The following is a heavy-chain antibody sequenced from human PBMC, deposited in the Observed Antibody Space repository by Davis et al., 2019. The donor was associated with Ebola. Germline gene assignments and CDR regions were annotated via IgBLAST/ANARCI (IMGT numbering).Heavy chain of an antibody. J-gene: IGHJ4*02. CDR1: GFTFSLYG. CDR3: AKRTDSRSFEF. V-gene: IGHV3-33*03. D-gene: IGHD1-14*01. Sequence: GGSLRLSCAASGFTFSLYGIHWVRQAPGKGLEWVAVIWHDGSTKYYADSVKGRFTISRDNSKNTLYLQMNSLRAEDTAIYFCAKRTDSRSFEFWGQGTLVTVSS. CDR2: IWHDGSTK.